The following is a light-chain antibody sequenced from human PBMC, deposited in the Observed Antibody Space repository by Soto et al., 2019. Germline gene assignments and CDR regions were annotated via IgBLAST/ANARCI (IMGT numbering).Light chain of an antibody. Sequence: QSVLTQPPSASGTPGQRVTISCSGSSSNIGSNYVYWYQQLPGTAPKLLIYSNNQRPSGVPDRFSGSKSGTSASLAISGLRSEDEADYYCAAWDDRLTVVFGGGTKLTVL. CDR3: AAWDDRLTVV. V-gene: IGLV1-47*02. J-gene: IGLJ2*01. CDR2: SNN. CDR1: SSNIGSNY.